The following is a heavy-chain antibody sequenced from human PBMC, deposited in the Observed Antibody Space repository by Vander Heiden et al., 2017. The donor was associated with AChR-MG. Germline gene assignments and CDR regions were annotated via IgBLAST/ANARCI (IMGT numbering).Heavy chain of an antibody. CDR1: GGTFSSYA. CDR3: ARVPPGAMATIIMDV. V-gene: IGHV1-69*06. D-gene: IGHD5-12*01. Sequence: QVQLVQSGAEVKKPGSSVKVSCKASGGTFSSYAISWVRPAPGHGLDWMGGIIPIFGTANYAQKFQGRVTITADKSTSTAYMELSSLRSEDTAVYYCARVPPGAMATIIMDVWGQGTTVTVSS. CDR2: IIPIFGTA. J-gene: IGHJ6*02.